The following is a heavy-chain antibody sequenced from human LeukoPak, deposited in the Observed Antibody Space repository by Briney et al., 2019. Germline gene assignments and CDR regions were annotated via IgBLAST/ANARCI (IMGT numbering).Heavy chain of an antibody. CDR3: AKAHTAMVTSGFDY. Sequence: PGGSLRLSCAASGFTFDDYAMHWVRQAPGKGLEWVSGISWNSGSIGYADSVKGRFTISRDNAKNSLYLQMNSLRAEDMALYYCAKAHTAMVTSGFDYWGQGTLVTVSS. D-gene: IGHD5-18*01. V-gene: IGHV3-9*03. CDR2: ISWNSGSI. J-gene: IGHJ4*02. CDR1: GFTFDDYA.